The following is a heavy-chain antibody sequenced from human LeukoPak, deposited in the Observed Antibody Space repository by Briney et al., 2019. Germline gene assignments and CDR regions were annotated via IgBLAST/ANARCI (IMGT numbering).Heavy chain of an antibody. CDR3: ARDPSYGDYVV. J-gene: IGHJ4*02. CDR2: ISSSGSTI. Sequence: GGSLRLSCAAPGFTFSSYEMNWVRQAPGKGLEWVSYISSSGSTIYYADSVKGRFTISRDNAKNSLYLQMNSLRAKDTAVYYCARDPSYGDYVVWGQGTLVTVSS. CDR1: GFTFSSYE. D-gene: IGHD4-17*01. V-gene: IGHV3-48*03.